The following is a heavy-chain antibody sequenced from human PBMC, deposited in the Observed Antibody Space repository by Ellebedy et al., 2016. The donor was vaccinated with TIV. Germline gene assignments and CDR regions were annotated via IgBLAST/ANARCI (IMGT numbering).Heavy chain of an antibody. V-gene: IGHV3-30*03. Sequence: GGSLRLSXAASGFTFSSNGMHWVHQAPGKGLEWVAVISYDGTKKYYADSVKGRFTISRDNSKNTLYLQMNGLRAEDTAVYYCATKYLDPTGYYAGDAFDLWGQGTMVTVSS. CDR1: GFTFSSNG. CDR2: ISYDGTKK. J-gene: IGHJ3*01. CDR3: ATKYLDPTGYYAGDAFDL. D-gene: IGHD3-9*01.